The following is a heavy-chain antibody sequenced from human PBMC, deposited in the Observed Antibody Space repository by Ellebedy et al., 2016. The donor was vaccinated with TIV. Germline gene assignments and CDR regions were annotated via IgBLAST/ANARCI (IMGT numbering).Heavy chain of an antibody. V-gene: IGHV4-59*01. Sequence: MPSETLSLTCTVSGGSISSYYWSWIRQPPGKGLEWIGYIYYSGSTNYNPSLKSRVTISVDTSKNQFSLKLSSVTAADTAVYYCARRQLWYDYWGQGTLVTVSS. J-gene: IGHJ4*02. CDR2: IYYSGST. CDR3: ARRQLWYDY. CDR1: GGSISSYY. D-gene: IGHD5-18*01.